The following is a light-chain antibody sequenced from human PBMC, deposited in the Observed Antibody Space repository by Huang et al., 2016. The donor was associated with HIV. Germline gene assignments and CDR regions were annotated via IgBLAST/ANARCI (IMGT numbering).Light chain of an antibody. CDR3: QQYDYIPRT. J-gene: IGKJ1*01. CDR1: QYVGKY. Sequence: DIQMTQSPSFLSASVGDRVTITCQASQYVGKYLKWYKQKPGKAPKLLTDEAPNLETGVPARFSGRGSGTDFTFTISSLQPEDIGTYYCQQYDYIPRTFGQGTKVEI. CDR2: EAP. V-gene: IGKV1-33*01.